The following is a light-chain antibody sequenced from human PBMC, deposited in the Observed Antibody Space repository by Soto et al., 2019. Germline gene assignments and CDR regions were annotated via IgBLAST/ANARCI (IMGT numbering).Light chain of an antibody. J-gene: IGLJ2*01. Sequence: YAVNWYQHSPGSAPKLLIYSNSNRPSGVPERFSGSKSGTSASLAITGLQSEDEAHYYCQSYDTRVFGPVFGVGTQLTVL. CDR2: SNS. V-gene: IGLV1-40*01. CDR3: QSYDTRVFGPV. CDR1: YA.